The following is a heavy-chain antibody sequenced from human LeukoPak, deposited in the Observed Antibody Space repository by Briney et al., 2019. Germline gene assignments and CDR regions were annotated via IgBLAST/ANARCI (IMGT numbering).Heavy chain of an antibody. D-gene: IGHD6-13*01. J-gene: IGHJ4*02. CDR3: ARGSGLRKQVPWDY. CDR2: ITWNRDNI. CDR1: GFTFDDYA. Sequence: GGSLRLSCAASGFTFDDYAMHWVRQAPGKGLEWVSGITWNRDNIGYGDSVKGRFTISRDNVKNALYLQMTSLRAEDTAVYYCARGSGLRKQVPWDYWGQGTLVTVSS. V-gene: IGHV3-9*01.